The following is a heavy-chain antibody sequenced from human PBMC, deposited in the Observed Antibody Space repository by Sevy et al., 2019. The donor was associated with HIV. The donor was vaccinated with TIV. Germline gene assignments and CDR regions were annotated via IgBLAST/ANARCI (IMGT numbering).Heavy chain of an antibody. J-gene: IGHJ4*02. Sequence: GGSLRLSCTASGFTFGDYCMSWVRQAPGKGLEWVAFLKSDVYGGTVDHAASVRGRFVISKDDSKTIAYLQMNDLKTENTGVYYCTRWKAAESIFDYWGQGALVTVSS. CDR2: LKSDVYGGTV. CDR3: TRWKAAESIFDY. CDR1: GFTFGDYC. D-gene: IGHD2-15*01. V-gene: IGHV3-49*04.